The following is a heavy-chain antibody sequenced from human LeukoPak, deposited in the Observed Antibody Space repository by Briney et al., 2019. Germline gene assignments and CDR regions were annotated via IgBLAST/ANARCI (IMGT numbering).Heavy chain of an antibody. D-gene: IGHD3-3*01. CDR3: TRTPDFWSGYSD. Sequence: GGSLKLSCAASGFTFSDSNMHWVRQASGKGLEWVGRIRSRANNYATAYGASVTGRFTISRDDSKNTAYLQMNSLKTEDTAVFYCTRTPDFWSGYSDWGQETLVTVSS. J-gene: IGHJ4*02. CDR2: IRSRANNYAT. V-gene: IGHV3-73*01. CDR1: GFTFSDSN.